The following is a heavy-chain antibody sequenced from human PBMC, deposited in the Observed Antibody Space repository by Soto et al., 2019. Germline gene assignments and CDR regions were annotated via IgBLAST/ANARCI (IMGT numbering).Heavy chain of an antibody. J-gene: IGHJ4*02. CDR2: IIPIFGTA. Sequence: SVKVSCKASGGTFSSYAISWVRQAPGQGLEWMGGIIPIFGTANYAQKFQGRVTITADESTSTAYMELSSLRSEDTAVYYCARALGDYGGNIDYWGQGTLVTVSS. V-gene: IGHV1-69*13. CDR1: GGTFSSYA. D-gene: IGHD4-17*01. CDR3: ARALGDYGGNIDY.